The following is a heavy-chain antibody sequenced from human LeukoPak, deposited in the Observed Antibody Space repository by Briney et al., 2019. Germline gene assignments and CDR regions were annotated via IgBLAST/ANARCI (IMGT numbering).Heavy chain of an antibody. CDR1: GFTFSSYG. CDR2: ISYDGSNK. V-gene: IGHV3-30*03. CDR3: ASGMRVGPNI. D-gene: IGHD1-26*01. J-gene: IGHJ4*02. Sequence: PGRSLRLPCAASGFTFSSYGMHWVRQAPGKGLEWVAVISYDGSNKYYADSVKGRFTISRDNSKNTLYLQMNSLRAEDTAVYYCASGMRVGPNIWGQGTLVTVSS.